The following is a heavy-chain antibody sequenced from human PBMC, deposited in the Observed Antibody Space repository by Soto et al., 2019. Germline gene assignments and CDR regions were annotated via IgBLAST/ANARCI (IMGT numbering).Heavy chain of an antibody. CDR3: ARGYSSGWSLDWFDP. D-gene: IGHD6-19*01. CDR2: ISAYNGNT. V-gene: IGHV1-18*04. Sequence: ASVKVSFKASGYTFTSYGISWVRQAPGQGLEWMGWISAYNGNTNYAQKLQGRVTMTTDTSTSTAYMELRSLRSDDTAVYYCARGYSSGWSLDWFDPWGQGTLVTVSS. J-gene: IGHJ5*02. CDR1: GYTFTSYG.